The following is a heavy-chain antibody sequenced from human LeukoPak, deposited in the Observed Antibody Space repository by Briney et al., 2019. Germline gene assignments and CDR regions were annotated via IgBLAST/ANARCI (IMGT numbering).Heavy chain of an antibody. CDR2: ISDSGGNT. CDR1: GFTFSSYA. V-gene: IGHV3-23*01. J-gene: IGHJ4*02. CDR3: ASCGYGYTSPPGY. Sequence: GGSLRLSCAASGFTFSSYAMTWVRQAPGKGLEWVSSISDSGGNTYYADSVRGRFTISRDNPKNTLYLQMNSLRAEDTAVYYCASCGYGYTSPPGYWGQGTLVTVSS. D-gene: IGHD5-18*01.